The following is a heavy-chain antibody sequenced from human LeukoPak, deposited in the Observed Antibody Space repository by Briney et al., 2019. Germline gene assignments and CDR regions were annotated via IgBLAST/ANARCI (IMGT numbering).Heavy chain of an antibody. Sequence: PSESLCLTCIVSGDPVSRGSYYWGWIRQPPGKELEWIGYVFHSGSTDYNPSLKSRATISIDTSRNHCSLKLNSMTAADTAVYYCARVFGGSSSYLDYWGQGTLVTVSS. J-gene: IGHJ4*02. CDR3: ARVFGGSSSYLDY. V-gene: IGHV4-61*03. D-gene: IGHD6-6*01. CDR1: GDPVSRGSYY. CDR2: VFHSGST.